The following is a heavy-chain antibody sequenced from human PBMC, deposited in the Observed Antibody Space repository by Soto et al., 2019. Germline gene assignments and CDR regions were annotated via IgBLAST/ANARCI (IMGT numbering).Heavy chain of an antibody. D-gene: IGHD2-21*02. V-gene: IGHV1-69*13. CDR2: IIPIFGTA. CDR1: GGTFSSYA. Sequence: GAPVKVSCKASGGTFSSYAISWVRQAPGQGLEWMGGIIPIFGTANYAQKFQGRVTITADESTSTAYMELSSLRSEDTAVYYCARDSGLAYCGGDCYQRAFDIWGQGTMVTVSS. J-gene: IGHJ3*02. CDR3: ARDSGLAYCGGDCYQRAFDI.